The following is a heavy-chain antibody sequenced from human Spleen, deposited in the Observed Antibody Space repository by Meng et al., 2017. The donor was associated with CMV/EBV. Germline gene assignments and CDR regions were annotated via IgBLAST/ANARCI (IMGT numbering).Heavy chain of an antibody. CDR1: GYSISSGYY. D-gene: IGHD6-13*01. J-gene: IGHJ4*03. CDR3: ARGAAAVPSYYLDY. Sequence: GSLRLSCTVSGYSISSGYYWGWIRQPPGKGLEWIGNVYHSGNAYYSPSLKSRVTISVDTSKNQFSLNLNSVTAADTAVYYCARGAAAVPSYYLDYWGQGTTVTVSS. CDR2: VYHSGNA. V-gene: IGHV4-38-2*02.